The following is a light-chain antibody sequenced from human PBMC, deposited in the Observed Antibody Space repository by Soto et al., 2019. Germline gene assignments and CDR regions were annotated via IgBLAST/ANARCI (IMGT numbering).Light chain of an antibody. CDR3: QHRSNWPT. V-gene: IGKV3-11*01. Sequence: EIVLTQSPANLSLSPGERATLSCRASQSVRSYLAWYQQKPGQAPRLLIYDASNRATGIPARFSGSGSGTDFTLTISSLEHEDFAVYYCQHRSNWPTFGGGTKVEIK. J-gene: IGKJ4*01. CDR1: QSVRSY. CDR2: DAS.